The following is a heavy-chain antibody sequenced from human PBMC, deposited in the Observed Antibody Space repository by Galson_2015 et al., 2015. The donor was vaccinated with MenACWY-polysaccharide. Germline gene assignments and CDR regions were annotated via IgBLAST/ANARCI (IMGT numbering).Heavy chain of an antibody. D-gene: IGHD3-3*01. CDR1: DGSVSNNKW. CDR3: ATTDLGFSFNY. V-gene: IGHV4-4*02. Sequence: TLSLTCGVSDGSVSNNKWWSWVRQPPGKGLEWIGEIYYSGTTNYNPSLKSRVTISVDNSKNQFSLRLTSVTAADTALYYCATTDLGFSFNYWGQGTLVTVSS. CDR2: IYYSGTT. J-gene: IGHJ4*02.